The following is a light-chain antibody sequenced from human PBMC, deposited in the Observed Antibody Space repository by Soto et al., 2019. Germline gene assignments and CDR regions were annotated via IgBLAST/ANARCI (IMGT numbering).Light chain of an antibody. Sequence: AIQLTQSPSSLSASVGDRVTITCRASQGISSALAWYQQKPGKAPKLLIYDASSLESGVPSRFSGSGSGTDFTLTISSLQPEDFATYFCQQLTRYDRLTFGGGTKVEIK. CDR3: QQLTRYDRLT. CDR1: QGISSA. J-gene: IGKJ4*01. CDR2: DAS. V-gene: IGKV1-13*02.